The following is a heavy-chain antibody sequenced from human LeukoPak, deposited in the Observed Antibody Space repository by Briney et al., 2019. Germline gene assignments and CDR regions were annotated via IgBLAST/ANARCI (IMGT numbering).Heavy chain of an antibody. D-gene: IGHD3-10*01. J-gene: IGHJ4*02. Sequence: ASVKVSCKASGYTFTSYGISWVRQAPGQGLEWMGWLSTYNDNTNYAQKFQGRVTMTTDTSTSTVYMELRSLRSDDTAVYYCAREVVGSGSYYKDYWGQGTLVTVSS. V-gene: IGHV1-18*01. CDR3: AREVVGSGSYYKDY. CDR2: LSTYNDNT. CDR1: GYTFTSYG.